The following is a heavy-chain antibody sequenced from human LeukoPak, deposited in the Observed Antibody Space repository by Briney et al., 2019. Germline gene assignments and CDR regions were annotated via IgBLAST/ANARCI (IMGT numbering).Heavy chain of an antibody. CDR3: ARDGDFGVVTTTYYFDY. CDR2: INPNSGGT. Sequence: WASVKVSCKTSGYSFTDYYMHWVRQAPGQGLEWMGWINPNSGGTNYAQKFQGRVTMTRDTSISTAYMELSRLRSDDTAVYYCARDGDFGVVTTTYYFDYWGQGTLVTVSS. D-gene: IGHD3-3*01. V-gene: IGHV1-2*02. J-gene: IGHJ4*02. CDR1: GYSFTDYY.